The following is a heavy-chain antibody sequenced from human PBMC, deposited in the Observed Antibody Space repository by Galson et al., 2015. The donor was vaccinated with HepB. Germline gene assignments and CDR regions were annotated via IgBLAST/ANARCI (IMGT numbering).Heavy chain of an antibody. CDR1: GFTFSSYS. Sequence: SLRLSCAASGFTFSSYSMNWVRQAPGKGLEWVSSISSSSGYIYYADSVKGRFTISRDNAKNSLYLQMNSLRVEDTAVYYCASFTTYSGSYPLDYWGQGTLVTVSS. V-gene: IGHV3-21*01. D-gene: IGHD1-26*01. CDR2: ISSSSGYI. J-gene: IGHJ4*02. CDR3: ASFTTYSGSYPLDY.